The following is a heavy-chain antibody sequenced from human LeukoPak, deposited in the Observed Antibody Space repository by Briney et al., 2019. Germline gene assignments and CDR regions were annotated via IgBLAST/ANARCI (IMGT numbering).Heavy chain of an antibody. V-gene: IGHV1-69*13. D-gene: IGHD7-27*01. J-gene: IGHJ4*02. Sequence: SVKVSCKASGYTFTSYDINWVRQAPGQGLEWMGGIIPIFGTANYAQKFQGRVTITADESTSTAYMELSSLRSEDTAVYYCARAQLGTLSPFEYWGQGTLVTVSS. CDR2: IIPIFGTA. CDR3: ARAQLGTLSPFEY. CDR1: GYTFTSYD.